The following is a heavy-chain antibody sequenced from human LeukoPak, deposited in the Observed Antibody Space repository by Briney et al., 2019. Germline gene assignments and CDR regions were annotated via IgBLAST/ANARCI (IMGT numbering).Heavy chain of an antibody. CDR1: GYTFTSYY. J-gene: IGHJ4*02. Sequence: GASVKVSCKASGYTFTSYYMHWVRQAPGQGLEWMGIINPSGGSTSYAQKFQGRVTMTRDTSTSTVYMELSSLRSEDTAVYYCARDRGRGVDYVWGSYRFDYWGQGTLVTVSS. CDR2: INPSGGST. CDR3: ARDRGRGVDYVWGSYRFDY. V-gene: IGHV1-46*01. D-gene: IGHD3-16*02.